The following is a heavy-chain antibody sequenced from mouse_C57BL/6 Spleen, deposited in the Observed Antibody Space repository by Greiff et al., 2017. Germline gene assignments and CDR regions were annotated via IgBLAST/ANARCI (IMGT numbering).Heavy chain of an antibody. J-gene: IGHJ4*01. V-gene: IGHV1-62-2*01. CDR3: ARHEGYYSNYYYAMDY. CDR1: GYTFTEYT. D-gene: IGHD2-5*01. CDR2: FYPGSGSI. Sequence: VQLQQSGAELVKPGASVKLSCKASGYTFTEYTIHWVKQRSGQGLEWIGWFYPGSGSIKYNEKFKDKATLTADKYSSTVYMELSRLTSEDSAVYFCARHEGYYSNYYYAMDYWGQGTSVTVSS.